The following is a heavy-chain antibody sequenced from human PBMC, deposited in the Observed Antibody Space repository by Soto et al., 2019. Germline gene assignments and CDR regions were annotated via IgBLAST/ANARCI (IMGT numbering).Heavy chain of an antibody. Sequence: KQSQTLSLTCAISGDSVSSNSAAWNWIRQSPSRGLEWLGRTYYRSKWYNDYAVSVKSRITINPDTSKNQFSLQLNSVTPEDTAVYYCARGVGYSYGYWFDPWGQGTLVTVSA. J-gene: IGHJ5*02. CDR3: ARGVGYSYGYWFDP. CDR1: GDSVSSNSAA. CDR2: TYYRSKWYN. V-gene: IGHV6-1*01. D-gene: IGHD5-18*01.